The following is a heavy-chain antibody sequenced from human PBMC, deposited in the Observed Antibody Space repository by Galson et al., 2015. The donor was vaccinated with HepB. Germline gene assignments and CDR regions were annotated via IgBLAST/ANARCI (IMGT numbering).Heavy chain of an antibody. CDR1: GGTFSSYA. CDR3: ARGREYCSSTSCYFDY. D-gene: IGHD2-2*01. Sequence: SVKVSCKASGGTFSSYAISWVRQAPGQGLEWMGGIIPIFGTANYAQKFQGRVTITADESTRTAYMELSSLRSEDTAVYYCARGREYCSSTSCYFDYWGQGTLVTVSS. J-gene: IGHJ4*02. V-gene: IGHV1-69*13. CDR2: IIPIFGTA.